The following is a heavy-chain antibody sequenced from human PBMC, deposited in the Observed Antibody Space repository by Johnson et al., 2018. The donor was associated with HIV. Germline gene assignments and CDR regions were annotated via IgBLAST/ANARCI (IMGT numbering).Heavy chain of an antibody. D-gene: IGHD2-15*01. Sequence: MLLVESGGGLVQPGGSLRLSCAASGFTVSSNYMSWVRQAPGKGLEWVSGINWNGGSTGYVDSVKGRFTISRDKAKNSLYLQMNSLRAEDTAVYYCATEGGTGAFDIWGQGTMVTVSS. CDR3: ATEGGTGAFDI. J-gene: IGHJ3*02. V-gene: IGHV3-20*04. CDR2: INWNGGST. CDR1: GFTVSSNY.